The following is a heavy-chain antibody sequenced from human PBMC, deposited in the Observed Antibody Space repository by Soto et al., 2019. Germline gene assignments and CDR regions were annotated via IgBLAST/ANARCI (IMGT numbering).Heavy chain of an antibody. V-gene: IGHV1-69*12. Sequence: QVQLVQSGAEVKKPGSSVKVSCKASGGSLSNYGISWVRQAPGQGLEWMGAIIPVFGTPNYAQKFQDRVTITVAESTTTVYMEVRSLTSEDPAVYYCARGDATKIVVTTYYAMDVWGQGTTVTVSS. CDR1: GGSLSNYG. CDR2: IIPVFGTP. CDR3: ARGDATKIVVTTYYAMDV. J-gene: IGHJ6*02. D-gene: IGHD3-22*01.